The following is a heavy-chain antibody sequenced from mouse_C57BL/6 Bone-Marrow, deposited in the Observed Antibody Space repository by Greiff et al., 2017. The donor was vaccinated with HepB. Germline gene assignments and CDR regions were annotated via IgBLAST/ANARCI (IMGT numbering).Heavy chain of an antibody. V-gene: IGHV3-8*01. D-gene: IGHD1-1*01. CDR1: GYSITSDY. CDR2: ISYSGST. J-gene: IGHJ2*01. CDR3: ARSIYYYGSNFDY. Sequence: EVKLMESGPGLAKPSQTLSLTCSVTGYSITSDYWNWIRKFPGNKLEYMGYISYSGSTYYNPSLKSRITITRDTSKNQYYLQLNSVTTEDTATYYCARSIYYYGSNFDYWGQGTTLTVSS.